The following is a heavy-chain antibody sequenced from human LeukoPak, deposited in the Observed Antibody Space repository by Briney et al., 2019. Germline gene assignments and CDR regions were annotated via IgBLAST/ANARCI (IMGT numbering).Heavy chain of an antibody. J-gene: IGHJ4*02. CDR3: ARGRSSSWSSFVY. D-gene: IGHD6-13*01. Sequence: PSQTLSLTCTVSGGSISSGDYYWSWIRQPPGKGLEWIGYIYNNGRTYYNPSLKSRVTISVDTSKNLFSLKVSSVTAADAAVYYCARGRSSSWSSFVYWGQGTLVTVSS. V-gene: IGHV4-30-4*01. CDR2: IYNNGRT. CDR1: GGSISSGDYY.